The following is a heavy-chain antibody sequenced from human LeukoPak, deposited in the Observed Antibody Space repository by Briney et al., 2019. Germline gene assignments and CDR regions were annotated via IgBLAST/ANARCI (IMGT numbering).Heavy chain of an antibody. CDR3: ARDRETAAGLLSGYYYYMDV. J-gene: IGHJ6*03. V-gene: IGHV3-7*03. CDR1: GFTFSSYW. D-gene: IGHD6-13*01. Sequence: GGSLRLSCAASGFTFSSYWMSWVRQAPGKGLEWVANIKQDGSEKYYVDSVKGRFTISRDNAKNSLYLQMNSLRAEDTAVYYCARDRETAAGLLSGYYYYMDVWGKGTTVTVSS. CDR2: IKQDGSEK.